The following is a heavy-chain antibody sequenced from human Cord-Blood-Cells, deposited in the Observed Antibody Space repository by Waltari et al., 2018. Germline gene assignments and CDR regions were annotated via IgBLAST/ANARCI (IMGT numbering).Heavy chain of an antibody. CDR1: GGSFSGSY. Sequence: QVQLHQWGPGLFKPSETLSLPSAAYGGSFSGSYCSWTRQPPGKGLEWIGEINHSGSTNYNPSLKSRVTISVDTSKNQFSLKLSSVTAADTAVYYCARVTGARRPSDYWGQGTLVTVSS. D-gene: IGHD3-9*01. V-gene: IGHV4-34*01. CDR3: ARVTGARRPSDY. CDR2: INHSGST. J-gene: IGHJ4*02.